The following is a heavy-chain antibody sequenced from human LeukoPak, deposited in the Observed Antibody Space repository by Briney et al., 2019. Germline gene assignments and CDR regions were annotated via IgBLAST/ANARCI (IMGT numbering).Heavy chain of an antibody. V-gene: IGHV3-23*01. Sequence: SGGSLRLSCAASGFTFSSYAMSWVRQAPGKGLEWVSAISGSGGSTYYADSVKGRFTISRDNSKNTLYLQMNSLRAEDTAVYYCAGTNQIAETAFDIWGEGTMVIVSS. CDR1: GFTFSSYA. CDR2: ISGSGGST. CDR3: AGTNQIAETAFDI. J-gene: IGHJ3*02. D-gene: IGHD1-14*01.